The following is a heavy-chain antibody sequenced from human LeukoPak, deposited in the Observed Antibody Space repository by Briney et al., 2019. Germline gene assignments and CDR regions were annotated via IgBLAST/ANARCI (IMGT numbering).Heavy chain of an antibody. D-gene: IGHD5-18*01. CDR2: IILVHNIK. J-gene: IGHJ6*02. CDR3: SRDQGLTAPPPYGLDV. Sequence: SVKVSCKASGGTFSSSAITWVRQAPAQGLEWMGRIILVHNIKSYAHKFQVSVPITTDTSTSTVYMDLNILSPEETAVDFCSRDQGLTAPPPYGLDVWGQGTTVIVSS. V-gene: IGHV1-69*04. CDR1: GGTFSSSA.